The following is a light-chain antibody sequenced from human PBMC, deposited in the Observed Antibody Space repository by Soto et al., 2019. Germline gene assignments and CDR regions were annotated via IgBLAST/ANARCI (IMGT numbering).Light chain of an antibody. CDR3: QQYKQWPVA. CDR1: HSVASN. Sequence: VMTQSPTTLSVSPGERATLSCWASHSVASNLAWYQQIPGQAPRLFIYGASTRATGVPARFSGSGSATQFTLTISSLQSEDFGFYYCQQYKQWPVAFGGGTKVEIK. V-gene: IGKV3-15*01. CDR2: GAS. J-gene: IGKJ4*01.